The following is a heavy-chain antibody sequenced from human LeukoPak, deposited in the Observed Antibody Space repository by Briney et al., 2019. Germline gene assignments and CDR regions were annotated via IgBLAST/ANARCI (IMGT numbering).Heavy chain of an antibody. V-gene: IGHV3-7*01. CDR1: EFTFSSYW. D-gene: IGHD5-18*01. J-gene: IGHJ4*02. Sequence: GGSLRLSCAASEFTFSSYWMSWVRQAPGKGLEWVANIKKDGSEKFYVDSVRGRFTISRDNAKTSLYLQMISLRAEDTAVYYCARHLSGVTGYTYGRGIDYWGQGTLVSVSS. CDR3: ARHLSGVTGYTYGRGIDY. CDR2: IKKDGSEK.